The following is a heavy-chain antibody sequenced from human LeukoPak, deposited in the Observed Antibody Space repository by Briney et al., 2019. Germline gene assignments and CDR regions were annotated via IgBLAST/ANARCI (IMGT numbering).Heavy chain of an antibody. V-gene: IGHV4-59*01. CDR3: ARAGGPATKTPYGMDV. CDR2: IYYSGST. CDR1: GGSISSYY. D-gene: IGHD2-2*01. J-gene: IGHJ6*02. Sequence: SETLSLTCTVSGGSISSYYWSWIRQPPGKGLEWIGYIYYSGSTNYNPSLKSRVTISVDTSKNQFSLKLSSVTAADTAVYYCARAGGPATKTPYGMDVWGQGTTVTVSS.